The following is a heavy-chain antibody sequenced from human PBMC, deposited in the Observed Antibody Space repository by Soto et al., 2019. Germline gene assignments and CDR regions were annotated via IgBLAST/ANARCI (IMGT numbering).Heavy chain of an antibody. J-gene: IGHJ4*02. V-gene: IGHV3-7*03. CDR3: AGGSGWLIDY. CDR1: GFSFSSYW. Sequence: EVQLVESGGGLVQPGGSLRLSCEASGFSFSSYWMNWVRQAPGKGLEWVAIIKKDGSVKYYVDSVKGRFTISRDNAKNSLYLQMSGRGAEDTAVYYCAGGSGWLIDYWGRGTLVTVSS. D-gene: IGHD6-19*01. CDR2: IKKDGSVK.